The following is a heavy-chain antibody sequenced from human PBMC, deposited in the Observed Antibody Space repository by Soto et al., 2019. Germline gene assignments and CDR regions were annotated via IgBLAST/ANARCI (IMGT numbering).Heavy chain of an antibody. J-gene: IGHJ4*02. CDR3: AKAGLRLYSSSWYVDY. CDR2: ISYDGSNK. D-gene: IGHD6-13*01. V-gene: IGHV3-30*18. CDR1: GFTFSSYG. Sequence: GGSLRLSCAASGFTFSSYGMHWVRQAPGKGLEWVAVISYDGSNKYYADSVKGRFTISRDNSKNTLYLQMNSLRADETAVYYCAKAGLRLYSSSWYVDYWGQGTLVTVSS.